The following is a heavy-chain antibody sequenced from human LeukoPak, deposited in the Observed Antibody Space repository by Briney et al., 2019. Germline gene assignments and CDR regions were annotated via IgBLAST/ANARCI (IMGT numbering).Heavy chain of an antibody. CDR3: AAKVGGTTLVASYYYYMDV. Sequence: SVKVSCKASGGTFSSYAISWVRQAPGQGLEWMGGIIPIFGTANYAQKFQGRVTITTDESTSTAYMELSSLITEDTAVYYCAAKVGGTTLVASYYYYMDVWGKGTTVTVSS. CDR1: GGTFSSYA. J-gene: IGHJ6*03. V-gene: IGHV1-69*05. CDR2: IIPIFGTA. D-gene: IGHD3-22*01.